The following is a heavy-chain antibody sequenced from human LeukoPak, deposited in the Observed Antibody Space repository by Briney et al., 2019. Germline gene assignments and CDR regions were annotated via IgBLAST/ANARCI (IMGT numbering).Heavy chain of an antibody. CDR3: TTEDDGSGSYHDY. Sequence: GGSLRLSCAASGFTFGNAWMSWVRQAPGKGLEWVGRIKSKTDGGTTDYAAPVKGRFTISRDDSKNTLYLQMNSLKTEDTAVYYCTTEDDGSGSYHDYWGQGTLVTVSS. J-gene: IGHJ4*02. CDR2: IKSKTDGGTT. CDR1: GFTFGNAW. V-gene: IGHV3-15*01. D-gene: IGHD3-10*01.